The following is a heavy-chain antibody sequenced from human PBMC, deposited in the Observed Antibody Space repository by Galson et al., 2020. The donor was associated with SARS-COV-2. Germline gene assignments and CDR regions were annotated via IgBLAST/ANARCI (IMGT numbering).Heavy chain of an antibody. D-gene: IGHD4-17*01. J-gene: IGHJ3*02. CDR1: GGSINIGDFY. CDR3: AKEDYDGNSRGDAFDI. CDR2: VFSSGNT. V-gene: IGHV4-61*02. Sequence: SETLSLTCTVSGGSINIGDFYWSWIRQPAGKGLEWIGRVFSSGNTNYNPSLKSRVTISVDTSKNQFSLHLSSVTAADAAVYYCAKEDYDGNSRGDAFDIWGQGTMVTVSS.